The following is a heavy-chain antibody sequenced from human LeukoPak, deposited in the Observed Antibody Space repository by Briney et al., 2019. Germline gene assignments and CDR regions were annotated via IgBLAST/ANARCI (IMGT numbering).Heavy chain of an antibody. Sequence: SETLSLTCTVSGGSISTYYWSWIRQPPGKGLEWIGYIYYDGSTNYNSSLKNRVTISLGTSKNQFSLQLSSVTAADTAVYYCARRRTTGPSGYMDVWGKATTVTVSS. J-gene: IGHJ6*03. CDR2: IYYDGST. V-gene: IGHV4-59*08. CDR1: GGSISTYY. CDR3: ARRRTTGPSGYMDV. D-gene: IGHD1-14*01.